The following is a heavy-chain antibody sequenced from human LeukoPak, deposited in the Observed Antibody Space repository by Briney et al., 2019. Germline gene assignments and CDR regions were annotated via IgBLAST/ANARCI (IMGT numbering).Heavy chain of an antibody. J-gene: IGHJ6*03. D-gene: IGHD2-2*01. V-gene: IGHV4-39*07. CDR1: GGSISSSIYYY. Sequence: SETLSLTCTVSGGSISSSIYYYWGWIRQPPGKGLEWIGYIYSSGSTYYNPSLKRRVTVSVDTSKNQFSLKLSSVTAADTAVYYCARLRPGYCSSTSCYSWGVYYYYYCMDVWGKGTTVTVSS. CDR3: ARLRPGYCSSTSCYSWGVYYYYYCMDV. CDR2: IYSSGST.